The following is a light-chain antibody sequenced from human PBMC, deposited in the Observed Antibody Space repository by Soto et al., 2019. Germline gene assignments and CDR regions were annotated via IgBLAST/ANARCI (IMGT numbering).Light chain of an antibody. J-gene: IGLJ2*01. V-gene: IGLV1-47*02. CDR2: SND. CDR1: NSNIETND. Sequence: QSALTQPPSASGTPGQWVAISCSGSNSNIETNDIYWHQQVPGSAPKLLIYSNDQRPSGVPDRFSASKSGTSASLAISGLRSEDEAEYFCATWDDSLRGVVFGGGTKVTVL. CDR3: ATWDDSLRGVV.